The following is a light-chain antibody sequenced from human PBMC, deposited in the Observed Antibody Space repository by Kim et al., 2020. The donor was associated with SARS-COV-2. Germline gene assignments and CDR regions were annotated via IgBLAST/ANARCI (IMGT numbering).Light chain of an antibody. V-gene: IGKV3-20*01. CDR3: QHSGGSAPYT. CDR1: QSVSSSY. CDR2: GAS. Sequence: EIVLTQSPGTLSLSPGERATLSCRASQSVSSSYLAWYQQKPGQPPRLLIYGASSRATDIPDRFIGGGSGTDVTLTISRLEPEDFAVYYCQHSGGSAPYTFGQGTKLEI. J-gene: IGKJ2*01.